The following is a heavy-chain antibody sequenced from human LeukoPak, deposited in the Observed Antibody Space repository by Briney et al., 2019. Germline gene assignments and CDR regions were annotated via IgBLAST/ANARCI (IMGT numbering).Heavy chain of an antibody. CDR2: ISGSGTTT. V-gene: IGHV3-23*01. CDR3: AKSGVLRFLEWLLYFDY. J-gene: IGHJ4*02. D-gene: IGHD3-3*01. Sequence: GGSLRLSCAASGLTFSSYAMSWVRQAPGKGLEWVSDISGSGTTTRYADSVKGRFTISRDNSQNTLSLQMNSLRADDTAVYYCAKSGVLRFLEWLLYFDYWGQGTLVTVSS. CDR1: GLTFSSYA.